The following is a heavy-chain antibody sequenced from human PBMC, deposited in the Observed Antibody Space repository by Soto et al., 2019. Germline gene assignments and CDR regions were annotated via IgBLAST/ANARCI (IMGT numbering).Heavy chain of an antibody. CDR3: ARDRGIVAAGVGYYFDY. D-gene: IGHD1-26*01. CDR2: ITNSGNTI. V-gene: IGHV3-11*01. J-gene: IGHJ4*02. CDR1: GFTFSDYY. Sequence: QVQLVESGGDLVKPGGSLRLSCAASGFTFSDYYMSWIRLAPGKGLEWLSYITNSGNTIYHADSVKGRFTISRDNAKDSLYLQMNSLRAEDTAVYYCARDRGIVAAGVGYYFDYWGQGTLVTVSS.